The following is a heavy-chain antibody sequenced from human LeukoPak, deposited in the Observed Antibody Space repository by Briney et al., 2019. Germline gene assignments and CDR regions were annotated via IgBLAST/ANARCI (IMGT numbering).Heavy chain of an antibody. CDR2: IKSDGSEE. J-gene: IGHJ4*02. D-gene: IGHD3-10*01. CDR1: GFTFSRYW. V-gene: IGHV3-7*01. CDR3: ARAIRGSAVDTGDR. Sequence: GGSLRLSCAASGFTFSRYWMRWVRQAPGEGREGVANIKSDGSEEYYVDSVKGRFTISRDNARNSLFLQMNSVTVEDTAVYYCARAIRGSAVDTGDRWGQGTLVTVSS.